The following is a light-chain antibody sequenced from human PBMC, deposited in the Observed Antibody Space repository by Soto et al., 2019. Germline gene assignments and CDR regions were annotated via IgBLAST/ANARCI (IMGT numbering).Light chain of an antibody. CDR1: NSNIGDNS. CDR2: SDN. CDR3: AAWDDSLNGLL. J-gene: IGLJ3*02. Sequence: QSVLTQPPSASGTPGQVFTISCSGSNSNIGDNSVNWYQQLPGTAPKLLIYSDNRRPSGVPDRFSGSKSGTSASLAISGLQSEDEAEYYCAAWDDSLNGLLFGGGTMLTVL. V-gene: IGLV1-44*01.